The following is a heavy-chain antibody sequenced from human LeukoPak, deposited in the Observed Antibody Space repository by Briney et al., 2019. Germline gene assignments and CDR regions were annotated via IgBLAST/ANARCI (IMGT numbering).Heavy chain of an antibody. CDR1: GFTFSSYA. CDR3: AKDQESSSHIAALDY. V-gene: IGHV3-23*01. CDR2: ISGSGGST. D-gene: IGHD6-6*01. J-gene: IGHJ4*02. Sequence: GGSLPLSCAASGFTFSSYAMSWVRPAPGKGLEWVSAISGSGGSTYYADSVKGRFTISRDNSKNTLYLQMNSLRAEDTAVYYCAKDQESSSHIAALDYWGQGTLVTVSS.